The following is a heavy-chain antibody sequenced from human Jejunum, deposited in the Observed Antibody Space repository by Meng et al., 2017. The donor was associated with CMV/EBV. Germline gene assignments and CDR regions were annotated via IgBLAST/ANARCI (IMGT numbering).Heavy chain of an antibody. V-gene: IGHV7-4-1*02. CDR1: RYHFTDYA. CDR3: ARYGLVLGKFDY. CDR2: INTNTGNP. D-gene: IGHD2-8*01. J-gene: IGHJ4*02. Sequence: CKASRYHFTDYAINWMRQAPGQGPEWMGWINTNTGNPTYARGFTGRFVFSLDTSVSTAYVEISGLKAEDTAVYYCARYGLVLGKFDYWGQGTLVTVSS.